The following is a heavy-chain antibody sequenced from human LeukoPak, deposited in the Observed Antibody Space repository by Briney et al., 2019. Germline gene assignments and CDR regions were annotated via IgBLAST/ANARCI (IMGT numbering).Heavy chain of an antibody. CDR3: ARSPRELRYYYYYMDV. J-gene: IGHJ6*03. CDR1: GYTFTSYG. V-gene: IGHV1-2*02. D-gene: IGHD1-26*01. CDR2: INPNSGGT. Sequence: ASVKVSCKASGYTFTSYGFNWVRQAPGQGLEWMGWINPNSGGTNYAQKFQGRVTMTRDTSISTAYMELSRLRSDDTAVYYCARSPRELRYYYYYMDVWGKGTTVTISS.